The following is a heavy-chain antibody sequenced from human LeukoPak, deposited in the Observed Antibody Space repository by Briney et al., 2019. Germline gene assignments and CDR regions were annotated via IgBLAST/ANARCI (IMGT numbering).Heavy chain of an antibody. CDR1: GDSISSTGYY. Sequence: SQTLSLTCTVSGDSISSTGYYWSWIRQSPGKGLEYIGYIIYSGTTDYNPSLRSRVTISIDRSKNQFSLKLNSVTAAGTALYYCASGVTILGLVHVSWGQGTLVTVSS. CDR3: ASGVTILGLVHVS. CDR2: IIYSGTT. J-gene: IGHJ5*02. D-gene: IGHD3/OR15-3a*01. V-gene: IGHV4-30-2*06.